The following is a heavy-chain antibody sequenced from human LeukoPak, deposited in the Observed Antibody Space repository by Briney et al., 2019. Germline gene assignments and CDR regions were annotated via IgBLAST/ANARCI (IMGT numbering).Heavy chain of an antibody. CDR3: AREKNLGT. D-gene: IGHD1-14*01. CDR2: IKEDGSDK. J-gene: IGHJ4*02. Sequence: PGGSLRLSCAASGFTFGSYWMSWVRQAPGKRLEWVATIKEDGSDKYYVDSVKGRFTISRDNVKNSVYLQMNSLRAADTAVYYCAREKNLGTWGQGTLVSVSS. V-gene: IGHV3-7*05. CDR1: GFTFGSYW.